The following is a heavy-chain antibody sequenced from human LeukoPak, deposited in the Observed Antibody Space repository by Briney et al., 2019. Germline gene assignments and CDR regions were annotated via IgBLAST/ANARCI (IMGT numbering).Heavy chain of an antibody. CDR2: ISAYNGNT. CDR1: GYTFTSYG. Sequence: GASVKVSCKASGYTFTSYGISWVRQAPGQGLEWMGWISAYNGNTNYAQKLQGRVTITTDTSTSTAYMELRSLRSDDTAVYYCARDRPKVVTPVAFDIWGQGTMVTVSS. CDR3: ARDRPKVVTPVAFDI. D-gene: IGHD3-22*01. V-gene: IGHV1-18*01. J-gene: IGHJ3*02.